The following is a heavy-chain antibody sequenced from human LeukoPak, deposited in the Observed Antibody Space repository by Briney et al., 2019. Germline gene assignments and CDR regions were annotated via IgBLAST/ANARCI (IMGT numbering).Heavy chain of an antibody. V-gene: IGHV3-23*01. J-gene: IGHJ4*02. Sequence: GGSLRLSCAASGFTYNNYAMYWVRQAPGKGLEWVAGVFGSGGSAHYTDSVKGRFTIFRDNSKNTVYLQMNSLRAEDTAVYYCGKTTVGYSSGRYPGWPVDYWGQGTLVTVSS. CDR3: GKTTVGYSSGRYPGWPVDY. CDR2: VFGSGGSA. D-gene: IGHD6-19*01. CDR1: GFTYNNYA.